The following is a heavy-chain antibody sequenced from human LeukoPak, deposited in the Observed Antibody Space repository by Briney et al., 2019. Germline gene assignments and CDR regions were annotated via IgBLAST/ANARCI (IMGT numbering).Heavy chain of an antibody. V-gene: IGHV3-21*05. CDR2: IGSSGSYT. J-gene: IGHJ4*02. Sequence: GGSLRLSCAASGFTFNTYSMTWVRQAPGKGLEWVSYIGSSGSYTNYADSVKGRFTISRDNAKNSLYLQMNSLRVEDTAVYFCARGYCNGGYCLPHYWGQGTLVTVSS. D-gene: IGHD2-15*01. CDR3: ARGYCNGGYCLPHY. CDR1: GFTFNTYS.